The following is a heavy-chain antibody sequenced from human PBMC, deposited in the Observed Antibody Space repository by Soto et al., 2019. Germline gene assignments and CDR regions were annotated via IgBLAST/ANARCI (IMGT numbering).Heavy chain of an antibody. CDR1: GFTFSSYE. D-gene: IGHD3-16*02. Sequence: EVQLLESGGGLVQPGGSLRLSCAASGFTFSSYEMNWVRQAPGKGLEWVSYISSSGSTIYYADSVKGRFTISRDNAKNSLYLQMNSLRAEDTAVYYCARGSVLAPPGWGSYRHYYGMDVWGQGTTVTVSS. V-gene: IGHV3-48*03. CDR2: ISSSGSTI. CDR3: ARGSVLAPPGWGSYRHYYGMDV. J-gene: IGHJ6*02.